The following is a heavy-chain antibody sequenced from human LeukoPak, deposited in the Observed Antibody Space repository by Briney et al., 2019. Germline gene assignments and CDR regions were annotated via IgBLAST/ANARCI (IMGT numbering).Heavy chain of an antibody. Sequence: SETLSLTCTVSGYSISSGYYWGWIRQPPGKGLEWIGSIYHSGGTYYNPSLKSRVTISVDTSKNQFSLKLSSVTAADTAVYYCALLVDYWGQGTLVTVSS. CDR1: GYSISSGYY. D-gene: IGHD3-10*01. V-gene: IGHV4-38-2*02. CDR2: IYHSGGT. CDR3: ALLVDY. J-gene: IGHJ4*02.